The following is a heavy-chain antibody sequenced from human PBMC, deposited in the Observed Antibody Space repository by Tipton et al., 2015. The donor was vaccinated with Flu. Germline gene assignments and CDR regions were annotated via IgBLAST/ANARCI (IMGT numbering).Heavy chain of an antibody. Sequence: TLSLTCNVSGGSLSSFYWSWIRQPAGKGLEWIGRMYTTGTTKYNPSPKSRVTMSIDTSKKQFSLKLTSVTAADTAMYYCARGSGSGTYKIFDFWGQGTPVTVSS. V-gene: IGHV4-4*07. J-gene: IGHJ4*02. CDR2: MYTTGTT. D-gene: IGHD3-10*01. CDR3: ARGSGSGTYKIFDF. CDR1: GGSLSSFY.